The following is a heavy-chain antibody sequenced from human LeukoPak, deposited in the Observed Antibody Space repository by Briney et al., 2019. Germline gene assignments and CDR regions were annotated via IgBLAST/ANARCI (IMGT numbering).Heavy chain of an antibody. J-gene: IGHJ3*02. D-gene: IGHD1-1*01. CDR2: ISYDGSNK. CDR1: GFTFSSYG. V-gene: IGHV3-30*18. Sequence: GGSLRLSCAASGFTFSSYGMHWVRQAPGKGLEWVAVISYDGSNKYYADSVKGRFTISRDNSKNTLYLQMNSRRAEDTAVYYCANKGTGTGAFDIWGQGTMVTVSS. CDR3: ANKGTGTGAFDI.